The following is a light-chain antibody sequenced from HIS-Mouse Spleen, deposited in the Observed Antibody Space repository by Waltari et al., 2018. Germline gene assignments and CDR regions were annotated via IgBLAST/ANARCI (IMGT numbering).Light chain of an antibody. CDR2: EGS. V-gene: IGLV2-23*01. CDR3: CSYAGSSTWV. CDR1: SSDAGSYNL. J-gene: IGLJ3*02. Sequence: QSALTQPASVSGSPGQSITTSCTGTSSDAGSYNLVSWYQHHPGKAPKPMIYEGSKRPSGVSNRFSGSKSGNTASLTISGLQAEDEADYYCCSYAGSSTWVFGGGTKLTVL.